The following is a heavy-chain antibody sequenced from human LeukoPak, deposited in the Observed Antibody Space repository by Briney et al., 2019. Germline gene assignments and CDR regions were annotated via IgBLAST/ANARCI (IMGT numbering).Heavy chain of an antibody. J-gene: IGHJ2*01. CDR3: ARVGPLATRSAGHYYFDL. CDR2: VSDKGDAT. D-gene: IGHD3-10*01. Sequence: GGSLRLSCAASGFTFSNYAMSWVRRAPGKGLEWFSTVSDKGDATAHADSVKGRFTISRDNAKNTLSLLMNILRAEDTAAYYCARVGPLATRSAGHYYFDLWGRGTLVTVSS. CDR1: GFTFSNYA. V-gene: IGHV3-23*01.